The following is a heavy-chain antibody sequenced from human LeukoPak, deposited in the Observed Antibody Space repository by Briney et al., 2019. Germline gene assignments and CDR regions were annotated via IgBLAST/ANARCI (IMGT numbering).Heavy chain of an antibody. CDR1: GFTFSSYG. J-gene: IGHJ4*02. CDR2: ISSSSSTI. V-gene: IGHV3-48*01. D-gene: IGHD4-11*01. Sequence: GGSLRLSCAASGFTFSSYGMTWVRQAPGKGLEWVSYISSSSSTIYYADSVKGRFTISRDNAKNSLYLQMNSLRAEDTAVYYCAREGDSNSADYWGQGTLVTVSS. CDR3: AREGDSNSADY.